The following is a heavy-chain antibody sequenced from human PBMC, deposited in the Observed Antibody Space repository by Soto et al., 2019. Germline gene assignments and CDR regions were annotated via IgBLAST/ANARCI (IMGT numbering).Heavy chain of an antibody. J-gene: IGHJ4*02. D-gene: IGHD6-13*01. Sequence: EVQLLESGGGLVQPGESLRLSCTASGFSFSIYAMGWVRQAPGKGLEWVSTIGGSADSNTYYADSVKGRFTISRDNSKSTLYLQMNSLRAEDTALYYCAKDSSSWYYFDYWGQGTLVTVSS. CDR2: IGGSADSNT. CDR1: GFSFSIYA. CDR3: AKDSSSWYYFDY. V-gene: IGHV3-23*01.